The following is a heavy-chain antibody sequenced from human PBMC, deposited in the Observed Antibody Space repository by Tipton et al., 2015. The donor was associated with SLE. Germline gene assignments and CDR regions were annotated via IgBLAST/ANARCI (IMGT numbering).Heavy chain of an antibody. Sequence: LRLSCTVSGGSISSYYWSWIRQPPGKGLEWIGYIYYSGSTNYNPSLKSRVTISVDTSKNQFSLNLSSVTAADSAVYYWAGETTGVTYYCYGMGVWGQGTTVTVSS. CDR3: AGETTGVTYYCYGMGV. V-gene: IGHV4-59*01. D-gene: IGHD1-1*01. CDR2: IYYSGST. J-gene: IGHJ6*02. CDR1: GGSISSYY.